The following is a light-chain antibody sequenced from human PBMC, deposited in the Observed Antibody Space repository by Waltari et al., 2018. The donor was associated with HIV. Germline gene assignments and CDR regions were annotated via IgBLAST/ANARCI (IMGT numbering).Light chain of an antibody. CDR1: SSAVGSHKL. CDR3: CSFADTNTWV. Sequence: QSALTQPASVSGSPGQSIPISCPATSSAVGSHKLVPWYQHHPGRAPKLIIYEVITRPSGVSHRFSGSKSGNTASLTISGLQAEDEADYYCCSFADTNTWVFGGGTKLTVL. J-gene: IGLJ3*02. V-gene: IGLV2-23*02. CDR2: EVI.